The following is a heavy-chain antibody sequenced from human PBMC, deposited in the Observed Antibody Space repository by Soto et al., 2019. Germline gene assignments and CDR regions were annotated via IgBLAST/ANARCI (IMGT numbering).Heavy chain of an antibody. Sequence: QVQLVESGGGLVKPGGSLRLSCAASGFSFSDSYMSWVRQAPGKGLEWVAYISGSGATSLYADSVKGRFTIFKDSSQAYLDLKSLRVEDSATYYCAKTETMVVVTVQPRWFDSWGRGTLVTVS. CDR1: GFSFSDSY. D-gene: IGHD2-21*02. V-gene: IGHV3-11*01. CDR2: ISGSGATS. CDR3: AKTETMVVVTVQPRWFDS. J-gene: IGHJ5*01.